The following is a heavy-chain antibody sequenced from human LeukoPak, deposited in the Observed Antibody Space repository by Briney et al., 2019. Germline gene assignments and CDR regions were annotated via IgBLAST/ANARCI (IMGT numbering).Heavy chain of an antibody. CDR2: ISVYNGNT. D-gene: IGHD1-14*01. V-gene: IGHV1-18*01. Sequence: ASGTVSFKSAVYPFDNFGLTWVRQAPGQGLEWMGWISVYNGNTHYAQKFRGRLTMTTDTSTTTAYLDLRSLKSDDPAVYYCARYRLGGHLTGKSLYWGQGTLVTVSS. CDR1: VYPFDNFG. CDR3: ARYRLGGHLTGKSLY. J-gene: IGHJ4*02.